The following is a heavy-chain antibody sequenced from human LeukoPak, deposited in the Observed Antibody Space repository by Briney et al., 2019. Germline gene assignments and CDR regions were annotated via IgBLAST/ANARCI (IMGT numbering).Heavy chain of an antibody. D-gene: IGHD2-21*01. CDR3: ARWDHGIARYQN. CDR1: GDSVSNNNVA. CDR2: ASYKSEWSF. V-gene: IGHV6-1*01. Sequence: SQTLSLTCAISGDSVSNNNVAWNWVRQSPSRGLEWLGRASYKSEWSFNYAVSVKSRITINADTSKNQFSLRLNSVTPEDTAVYYCARWDHGIARYQNWGQGTLVTVSS. J-gene: IGHJ1*01.